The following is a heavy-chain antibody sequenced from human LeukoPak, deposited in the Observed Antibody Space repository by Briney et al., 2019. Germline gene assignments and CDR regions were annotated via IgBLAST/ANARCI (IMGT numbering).Heavy chain of an antibody. CDR2: IYYSGST. Sequence: SETLSLTCTVSGGSISSYYWSWIRQPPGKGLEWIGYIYYSGSTNYNPSLKSRVTISVDTSKNQFSLKLSSVTAADTAVYYCARDPGPVMYDFWSGGEKGFLGDVDAFDIWGQGTMVTVSS. V-gene: IGHV4-59*01. CDR1: GGSISSYY. CDR3: ARDPGPVMYDFWSGGEKGFLGDVDAFDI. J-gene: IGHJ3*02. D-gene: IGHD3-3*01.